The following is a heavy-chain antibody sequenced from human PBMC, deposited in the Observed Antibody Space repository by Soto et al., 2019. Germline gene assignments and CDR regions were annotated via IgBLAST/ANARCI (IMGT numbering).Heavy chain of an antibody. CDR3: AKVGGSGIYFDY. V-gene: IGHV3-33*06. D-gene: IGHD3-10*01. J-gene: IGHJ4*02. CDR2: IWYDGSNK. CDR1: GFTFSSYG. Sequence: QVQLVESGGGVVQPGRSLRLSCAASGFTFSSYGMHWVRQAPGKGLEWVAVIWYDGSNKYYADSVKGRFTISRDNSKNTLYLQMNSLRAEDTAVYYCAKVGGSGIYFDYWGQGTLVTVSS.